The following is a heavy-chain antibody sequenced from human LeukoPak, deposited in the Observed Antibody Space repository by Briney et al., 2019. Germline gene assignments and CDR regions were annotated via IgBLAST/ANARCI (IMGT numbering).Heavy chain of an antibody. V-gene: IGHV3-11*01. CDR1: GFTFSDYY. CDR3: ASALSGSSRLDS. Sequence: PGGSLRLSCAASGFTFSDYYMSWIRQAPGKGPEWVSYISSSGNNIYFADSVKVRFTVPRYNAKDSLYLQMNSLRVEDTAVYYCASALSGSSRLDSWGQGTLVTVSS. D-gene: IGHD6-6*01. J-gene: IGHJ4*02. CDR2: ISSSGNNI.